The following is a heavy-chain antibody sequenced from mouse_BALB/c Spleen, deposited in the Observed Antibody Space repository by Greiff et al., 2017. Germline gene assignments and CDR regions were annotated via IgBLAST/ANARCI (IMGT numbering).Heavy chain of an antibody. Sequence: VQLQQSGAELVKPGASVKLSCTASGFNITDTYMHWVKQRPEQGLEWIGRIDPANGNTKYDPKFQGKATITAGTSSNTACLQLSNLTSEDTAVYYCARQGRGYYGFAYWGQGTLVTVSA. J-gene: IGHJ3*01. CDR3: ARQGRGYYGFAY. D-gene: IGHD2-3*01. CDR1: GFNITDTY. V-gene: IGHV14-3*02. CDR2: IDPANGNT.